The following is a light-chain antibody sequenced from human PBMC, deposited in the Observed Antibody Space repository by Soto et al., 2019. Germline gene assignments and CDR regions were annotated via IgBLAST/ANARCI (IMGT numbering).Light chain of an antibody. CDR1: SSDVGGYNY. CDR3: SSYTSSSTLVV. J-gene: IGLJ2*01. Sequence: QSVLTQPASVSGSPGQSITISCTGTSSDVGGYNYVSWYQQHPGKAPKLMIYDVNNRPSGVSNRFSGSKSGNTASLTISGLKAEDEADYYCSSYTSSSTLVVFGGGTKLTV. CDR2: DVN. V-gene: IGLV2-14*03.